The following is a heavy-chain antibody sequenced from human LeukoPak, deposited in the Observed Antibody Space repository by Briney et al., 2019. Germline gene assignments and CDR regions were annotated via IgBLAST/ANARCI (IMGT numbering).Heavy chain of an antibody. J-gene: IGHJ4*02. D-gene: IGHD2-8*02. V-gene: IGHV1-2*02. CDR2: INPNSGGT. CDR3: APVPVAAQGDYFHF. CDR1: GYTFTGYY. Sequence: GASVKVSCKASGYTFTGYYMHWVRQAPGQGLEWMGWINPNSGGTNYAQKFQGRVTMTRDTSISTAYMELSRLKSDDTAVYYCAPVPVAAQGDYFHFWGQGTLVTVSS.